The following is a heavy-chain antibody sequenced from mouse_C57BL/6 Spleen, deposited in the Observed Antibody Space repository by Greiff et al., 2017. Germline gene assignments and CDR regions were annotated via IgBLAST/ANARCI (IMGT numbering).Heavy chain of an antibody. CDR1: GFTFSSYT. Sequence: VQRVESGGGLVKPGGSLKLSCAASGFTFSSYTMSWVRQTPEKRLEWVATISGGGGNTYYPDSVKGRFTISRDNAKNTLYLQMSSLRSEDTALYYCARHGGLPAWFAYWGQGTLVTVSA. V-gene: IGHV5-9*01. CDR3: ARHGGLPAWFAY. J-gene: IGHJ3*01. CDR2: ISGGGGNT. D-gene: IGHD2-2*01.